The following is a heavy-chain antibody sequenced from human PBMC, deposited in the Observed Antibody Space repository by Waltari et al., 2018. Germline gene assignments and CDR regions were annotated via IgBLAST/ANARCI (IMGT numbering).Heavy chain of an antibody. Sequence: QVQLQESGPGLVKPSETLSLTCTVSGGSISSYYWSWIRQPPGKGLEWIGYIYYSGSTNYNPSLKSRVTISVDTSKNQFSLKLSSVTAADTAVYYCARGNGGNSEDYWGQGTLVTVSS. CDR1: GGSISSYY. V-gene: IGHV4-59*01. CDR2: IYYSGST. D-gene: IGHD2-21*02. CDR3: ARGNGGNSEDY. J-gene: IGHJ4*02.